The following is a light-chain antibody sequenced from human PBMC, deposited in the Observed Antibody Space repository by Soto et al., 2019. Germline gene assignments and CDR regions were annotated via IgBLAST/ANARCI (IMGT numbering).Light chain of an antibody. CDR1: QSVSNNY. Sequence: EIVLAHSPGPLSVSPGESATLSCKASQSVSNNYLAWYQQKPGQAPRLLIYGASNRATGIPDRFSGSGSGTDFTLTISRLEPEDFAVYYCQHYGSSGTFGQGTKVDIK. CDR3: QHYGSSGT. V-gene: IGKV3-20*01. CDR2: GAS. J-gene: IGKJ1*01.